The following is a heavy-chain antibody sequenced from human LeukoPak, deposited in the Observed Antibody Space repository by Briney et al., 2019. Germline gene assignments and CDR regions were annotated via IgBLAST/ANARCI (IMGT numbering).Heavy chain of an antibody. V-gene: IGHV4-59*08. CDR3: ARGRSLDY. J-gene: IGHJ4*02. CDR1: GGSISNYY. Sequence: PSETLSLTCTVSGGSISNYYWSWIRQPPGKGLEWIGYIYYSGSTNYNPSLKSRVTISVDTSKNQFSLKLSSVTAADTAVYYCARGRSLDYWGQGTLVTVSS. CDR2: IYYSGST.